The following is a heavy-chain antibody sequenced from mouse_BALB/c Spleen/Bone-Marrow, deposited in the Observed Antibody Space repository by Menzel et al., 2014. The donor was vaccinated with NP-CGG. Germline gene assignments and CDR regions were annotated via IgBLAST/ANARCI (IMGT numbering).Heavy chain of an antibody. CDR3: ARWLPLAY. V-gene: IGHV14-3*02. Sequence: VQLQQSGAELVKPGASVKLSCTASGFNIKDTYMHWVKQRPEQGLEWIGRIDPANGNTKYDPKLQGKATITADTSSNTAYLQLSSLTSEDTAVYYCARWLPLAYWGQGTLVTVSA. J-gene: IGHJ3*01. CDR2: IDPANGNT. D-gene: IGHD2-2*01. CDR1: GFNIKDTY.